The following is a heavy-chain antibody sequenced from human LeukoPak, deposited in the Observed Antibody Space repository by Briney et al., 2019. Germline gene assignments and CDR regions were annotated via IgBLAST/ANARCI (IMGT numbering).Heavy chain of an antibody. CDR2: INPNSGGT. D-gene: IGHD3-22*01. Sequence: ASVKVSCKASGYSFTGYYMHWVRQAPGQGLEWMGWINPNSGGTNYAQKFQGRVTMTRDTSTSTAYMELSGLRSDDTAVYYCARGTFTTPKNWFDPWGQGTLVTVSS. V-gene: IGHV1-2*02. CDR3: ARGTFTTPKNWFDP. CDR1: GYSFTGYY. J-gene: IGHJ5*02.